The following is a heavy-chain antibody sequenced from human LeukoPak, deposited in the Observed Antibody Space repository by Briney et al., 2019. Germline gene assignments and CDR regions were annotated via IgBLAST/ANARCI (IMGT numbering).Heavy chain of an antibody. J-gene: IGHJ4*02. CDR2: IKEDGTEK. Sequence: GGSLRLSCAASGFTFSNYWIGWVRQPPGKGLQWVANIKEDGTEKYYVDSVKGRFTISRDNAKNSLYLQMNSLRADDTAVYYCAKGGPTGSNYFDFWGQGTLVTVSS. D-gene: IGHD1-26*01. CDR3: AKGGPTGSNYFDF. CDR1: GFTFSNYW. V-gene: IGHV3-7*03.